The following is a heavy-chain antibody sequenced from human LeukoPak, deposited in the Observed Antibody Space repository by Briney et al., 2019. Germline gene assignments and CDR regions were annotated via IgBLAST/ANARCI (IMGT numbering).Heavy chain of an antibody. Sequence: GGSLRLSCATSGFTLSSYSMNWVRQAPGKGLEWISYISSGSTTIYYADSVKGRFTISRDNAKNTLYLQMNSLRAEDTAVYYCARQQYSSPEYWGQGTLVTVSS. V-gene: IGHV3-48*04. D-gene: IGHD6-6*01. CDR2: ISSGSTTI. J-gene: IGHJ4*02. CDR3: ARQQYSSPEY. CDR1: GFTLSSYS.